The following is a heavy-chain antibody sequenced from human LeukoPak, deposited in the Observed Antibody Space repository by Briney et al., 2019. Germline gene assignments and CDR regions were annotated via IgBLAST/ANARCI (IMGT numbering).Heavy chain of an antibody. CDR3: ATDRKVGTWDPRFNY. V-gene: IGHV3-7*01. Sequence: GGSLRLSCSASGFTYNDYWMIWVRQAPGQGLEWVANIRQDDSEKNYADSVKGRFSISRDNAKFSLYLQMNSLRAEDTAVYYCATDRKVGTWDPRFNYWGQGTLVTVSS. J-gene: IGHJ4*02. D-gene: IGHD4-23*01. CDR1: GFTYNDYW. CDR2: IRQDDSEK.